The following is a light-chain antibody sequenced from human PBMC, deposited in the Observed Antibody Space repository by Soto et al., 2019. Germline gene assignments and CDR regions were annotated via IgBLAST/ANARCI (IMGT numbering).Light chain of an antibody. CDR2: AAS. V-gene: IGKV1-39*01. CDR1: RSISIY. Sequence: DIQMTQSPSSLSASVGDRVTITCRASRSISIYLNWYQQKPGKAPKLLIYAASSLQSGVPSRFSGSVSGTDFTLTISSLQPEDFATYYCQQSYTTPMYTFGQGTKLEIK. CDR3: QQSYTTPMYT. J-gene: IGKJ2*01.